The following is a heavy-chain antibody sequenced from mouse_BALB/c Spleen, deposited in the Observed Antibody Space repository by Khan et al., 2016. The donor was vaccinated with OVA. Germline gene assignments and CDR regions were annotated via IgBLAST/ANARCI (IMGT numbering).Heavy chain of an antibody. D-gene: IGHD2-3*01. V-gene: IGHV14-1*02. CDR2: IDPENGNT. CDR3: TRDGYSPWFAY. J-gene: IGHJ3*01. CDR1: GFNIKDYY. Sequence: VRLQQSGAELVRPGALVKLSCKASGFNIKDYYIHWVKQRPEQGLEWIGGIDPENGNTIYDPKFQGKASITADTSSNTAYLQLRSLTSEDTAVCYCTRDGYSPWFAYWGQGTLVTVSA.